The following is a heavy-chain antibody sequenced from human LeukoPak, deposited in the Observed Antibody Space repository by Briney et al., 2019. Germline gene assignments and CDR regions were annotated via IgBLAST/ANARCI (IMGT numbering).Heavy chain of an antibody. V-gene: IGHV4-34*01. D-gene: IGHD2-2*01. J-gene: IGHJ5*02. CDR1: GGSFSGYY. CDR3: ARGRDIVVVPAKVGGWFDP. CDR2: INHSGST. Sequence: PSETLSLTCAVYGGSFSGYYWSWIRQPPGKGLEWIGEINHSGSTNYNPSLKSRVTISVDTSKNQFSLKLSSVTAADTAVYYCARGRDIVVVPAKVGGWFDPWGQGTLVTVSS.